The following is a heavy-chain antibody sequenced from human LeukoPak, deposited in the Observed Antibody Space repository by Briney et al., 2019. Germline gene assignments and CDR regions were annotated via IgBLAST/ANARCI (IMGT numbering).Heavy chain of an antibody. V-gene: IGHV3-30*02. D-gene: IGHD1-1*01. Sequence: GGSLRLSCAASGFTFSSYNTHWVRQAPGKGLEWLAFIRFDGGDKYYADSVKGRSTISRDNSKSTLYLQSNSLRAEDTAVYYCVKDSNWSFDYWGQGTLVTVSS. CDR1: GFTFSSYN. J-gene: IGHJ4*02. CDR3: VKDSNWSFDY. CDR2: IRFDGGDK.